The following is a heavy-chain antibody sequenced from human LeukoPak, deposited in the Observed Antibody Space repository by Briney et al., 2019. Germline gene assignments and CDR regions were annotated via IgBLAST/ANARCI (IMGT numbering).Heavy chain of an antibody. CDR3: ARDGMITFGGVIGYFDY. Sequence: GGSLRLSCAASGFTFSSSWMSWVRQAPGKGLEWLANIKQDGSEKYYVDSVKGRFTISRDNSKNTLYLQMNSLRAEDTAVYYCARDGMITFGGVIGYFDYWGQGTLVTVSS. J-gene: IGHJ4*02. CDR1: GFTFSSSW. CDR2: IKQDGSEK. D-gene: IGHD3-16*02. V-gene: IGHV3-7*01.